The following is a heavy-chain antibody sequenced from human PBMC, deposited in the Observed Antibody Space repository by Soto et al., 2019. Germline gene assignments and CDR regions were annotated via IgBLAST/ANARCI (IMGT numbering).Heavy chain of an antibody. Sequence: ALVKGSCKTAWNGFTIYTSHWRRQAPGQRLEWMGWISGGSGKTKYSQKFQDRVTITRDTSASTAYMELSSLRSEDTAVYYCAREGVVPAAGSYYFDYWGQGTLVTVSS. CDR1: WNGFTIYT. CDR2: ISGGSGKT. J-gene: IGHJ4*02. CDR3: AREGVVPAAGSYYFDY. D-gene: IGHD2-2*01. V-gene: IGHV1-3*01.